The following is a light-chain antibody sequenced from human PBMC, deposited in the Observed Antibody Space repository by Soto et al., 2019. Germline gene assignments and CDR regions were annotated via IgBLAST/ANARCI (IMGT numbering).Light chain of an antibody. CDR2: KAS. J-gene: IGKJ1*01. CDR3: QHYNTYSEA. V-gene: IGKV1-5*03. Sequence: DIQMTQSPSTLSGSVGDRVTITCRASQTISSWLAWYQQKPGKAPKLLIYKASTLKSGVPSRFSGSGSGTEFTLTISSLQPDDFATHYCQHYNTYSEAFGQGTKV. CDR1: QTISSW.